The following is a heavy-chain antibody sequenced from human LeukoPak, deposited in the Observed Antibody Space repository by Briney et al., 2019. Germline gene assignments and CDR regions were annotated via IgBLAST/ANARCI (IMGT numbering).Heavy chain of an antibody. D-gene: IGHD1-26*01. V-gene: IGHV1-18*01. CDR2: ISGYNGNT. Sequence: ASVKVTCKASGYTFSNNGLSWVRQPPGQGLEWMGWISGYNGNTNYAQKFQGRVTMNTDASTTKVYMELRSLRADDTAVYYCARDGGSGSFFWGQGTLVTVSS. J-gene: IGHJ4*02. CDR1: GYTFSNNG. CDR3: ARDGGSGSFF.